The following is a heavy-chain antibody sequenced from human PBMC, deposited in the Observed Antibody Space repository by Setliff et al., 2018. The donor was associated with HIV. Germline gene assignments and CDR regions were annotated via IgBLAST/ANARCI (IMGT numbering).Heavy chain of an antibody. D-gene: IGHD2-21*02. J-gene: IGHJ4*02. CDR2: IIPIFGTA. V-gene: IGHV1-69*13. Sequence: SVKVSCKASGYTFTSYGISWVRQAPGQGLEWMGGIIPIFGTANYAQKFQGRVTITADASTNTAYMELSSLRSEDTAVYYCARVTYCGGDCYYFDYWGRGTLVTVSS. CDR3: ARVTYCGGDCYYFDY. CDR1: GYTFTSYG.